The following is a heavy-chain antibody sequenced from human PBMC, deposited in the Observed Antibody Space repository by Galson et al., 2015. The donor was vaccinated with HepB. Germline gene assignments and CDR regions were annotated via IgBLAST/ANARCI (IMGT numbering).Heavy chain of an antibody. CDR2: IYYSGST. V-gene: IGHV4-31*03. CDR3: ARVGYYYDSSGSDPNWFDP. CDR1: GGSISSGGYY. D-gene: IGHD3-22*01. J-gene: IGHJ5*02. Sequence: TLSLTCTVSGGSISSGGYYWSWIRQHPGRGLEWIGYIYYSGSTYYNPSLMSRVTISVDTSKNQFSLKLSSVTAADTAVYYCARVGYYYDSSGSDPNWFDPRGQEPWSPSPQ.